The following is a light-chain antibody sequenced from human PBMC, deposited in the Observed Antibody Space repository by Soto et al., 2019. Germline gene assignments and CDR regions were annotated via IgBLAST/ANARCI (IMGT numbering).Light chain of an antibody. J-gene: IGKJ1*01. CDR1: QSVSSD. CDR2: GAS. V-gene: IGKV3-15*01. Sequence: EKVMTQSPATLSVSPGERATLSCRASQSVSSDLAWYQQKPGQAPRLLIYGASTRATGIPARFSGSGSGTEFTLSISSLEPEDFAVYYCQQRTDRPPWTFGQGTKVDIK. CDR3: QQRTDRPPWT.